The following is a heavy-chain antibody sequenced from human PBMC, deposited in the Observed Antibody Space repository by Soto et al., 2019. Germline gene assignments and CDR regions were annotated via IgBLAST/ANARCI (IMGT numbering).Heavy chain of an antibody. V-gene: IGHV1-69*06. Sequence: ASVKVSCKASGGTFSSYAISWVRKAPGQGLEWMGVIIPNFGTANYAQKFQRRVTITADKSPSTAYMELSSLRSEDTDVYYCASVLVVTAMVHLRSNGAFEIWR. J-gene: IGHJ3*02. D-gene: IGHD5-18*01. CDR2: IIPNFGTA. CDR1: GGTFSSYA. CDR3: ASVLVVTAMVHLRSNGAFEI.